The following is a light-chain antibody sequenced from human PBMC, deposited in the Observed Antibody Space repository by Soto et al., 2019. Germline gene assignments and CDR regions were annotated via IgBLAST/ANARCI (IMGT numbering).Light chain of an antibody. V-gene: IGLV3-21*04. J-gene: IGLJ1*01. CDR3: QVWDSSSDLLYV. CDR2: YDS. CDR1: NIGSKS. Sequence: SYELTQPPSVSVAPGKTARITCGGNNIGSKSVHWYQQKPGQAPVLVIYYDSDRPSGIPERFSGSNSGNTATLTISRVEAGDEAVYYCQVWDSSSDLLYVFGTGTNVTVL.